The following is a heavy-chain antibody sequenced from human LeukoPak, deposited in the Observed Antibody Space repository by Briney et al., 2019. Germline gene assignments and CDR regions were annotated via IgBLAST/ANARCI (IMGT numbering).Heavy chain of an antibody. CDR3: ASSWDAFDI. J-gene: IGHJ3*02. V-gene: IGHV3-30*03. CDR1: GFIFNSYW. Sequence: GGSLRLSCAASGFIFNSYWMNWLRQAPGKGLEWVAVISYDGSNKYYADSVKGRFTISRDNSKNTLYLQMNSLRAEDSAVYYCASSWDAFDIWGQGTMVTVSS. CDR2: ISYDGSNK.